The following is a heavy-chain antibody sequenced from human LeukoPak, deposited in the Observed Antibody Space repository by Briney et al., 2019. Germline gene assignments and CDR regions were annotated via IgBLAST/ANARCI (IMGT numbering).Heavy chain of an antibody. D-gene: IGHD6-19*01. CDR2: ISDSDNTI. V-gene: IGHV3-48*03. Sequence: GGPLRLSCEASGFTFSSYEMNWVRQAPGKGLEWVSYISDSDNTIYYADSVKGRFTISRDNAKSSLYLQMNSLRAEDTALYYCARDRGTRGWYYDAFDIWGQGTMVTVSS. CDR3: ARDRGTRGWYYDAFDI. CDR1: GFTFSSYE. J-gene: IGHJ3*02.